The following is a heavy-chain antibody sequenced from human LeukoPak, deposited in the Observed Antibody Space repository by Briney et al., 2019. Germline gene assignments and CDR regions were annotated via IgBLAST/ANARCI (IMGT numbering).Heavy chain of an antibody. CDR1: GYIFPSYW. Sequence: GESLKISCKVSGYIFPSYWITWVRQVPGKGLEWMGRIAPSDSYTNYNPSFEGHVTMSVEKSITTVYLQWSSLKASDTAMYYCVRQPPGVYDTTQNWFDPWGQGTLVTVSS. CDR2: IAPSDSYT. D-gene: IGHD3-22*01. V-gene: IGHV5-10-1*01. J-gene: IGHJ5*02. CDR3: VRQPPGVYDTTQNWFDP.